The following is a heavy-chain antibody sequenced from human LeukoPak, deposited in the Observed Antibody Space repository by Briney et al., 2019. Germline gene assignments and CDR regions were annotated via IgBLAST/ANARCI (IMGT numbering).Heavy chain of an antibody. Sequence: ASVKVSCKASGFTYTSSAMQWVRQARGQRLEWIGWIVVGSGKTNYAQKFQERVTITRDMSTSTAYMELNSLRSEDTAVYYCARDYVVRGVNYYYGMDVWGQGTTVTVSS. J-gene: IGHJ6*02. V-gene: IGHV1-58*02. CDR1: GFTYTSSA. D-gene: IGHD3-10*01. CDR3: ARDYVVRGVNYYYGMDV. CDR2: IVVGSGKT.